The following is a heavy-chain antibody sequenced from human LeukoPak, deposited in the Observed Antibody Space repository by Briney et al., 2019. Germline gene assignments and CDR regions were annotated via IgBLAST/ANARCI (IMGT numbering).Heavy chain of an antibody. CDR1: GFTFSSYE. Sequence: SGGSLRLSCAASGFTFSSYEMNWVRQAPGKGLEWVSYTSSSGSTIYYADSVKGRFTISRDNAKNSLYLQMNSLRAEGTAVYYCARDILHSGWENFDYWGQGTLVTVSS. V-gene: IGHV3-48*03. CDR3: ARDILHSGWENFDY. CDR2: TSSSGSTI. J-gene: IGHJ4*02. D-gene: IGHD6-19*01.